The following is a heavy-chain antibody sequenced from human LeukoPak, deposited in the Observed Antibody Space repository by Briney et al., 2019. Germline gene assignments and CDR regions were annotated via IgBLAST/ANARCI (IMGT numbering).Heavy chain of an antibody. Sequence: GGSLRLSCAASGFTFSSYSMNWVRQAPGKGLEWVSSISSSSSSYIYYADSVKGRFTISRDNAKNSLYLQMNSLRAEDTAVYYCAREGGSGSYWYYYYYYMDVWGKGTTVTVSS. V-gene: IGHV3-21*01. D-gene: IGHD3-10*01. CDR1: GFTFSSYS. CDR2: ISSSSSSYI. J-gene: IGHJ6*03. CDR3: AREGGSGSYWYYYYYYMDV.